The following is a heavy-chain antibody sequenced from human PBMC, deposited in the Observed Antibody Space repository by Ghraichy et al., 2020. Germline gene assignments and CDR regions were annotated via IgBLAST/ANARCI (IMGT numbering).Heavy chain of an antibody. D-gene: IGHD3/OR15-3a*01. CDR3: ARAGGRGLVTQGRLAFDI. J-gene: IGHJ3*02. CDR2: IYSGGST. V-gene: IGHV3-53*01. Sequence: GGSLRLSCAASGFTVSSNYMSWVRQAPGKGLEWVSVIYSGGSTYYADSVKGRFTISRDNSKNTLYLQMNSLRAEDTAVYYCARAGGRGLVTQGRLAFDIWGQGTMVTVSS. CDR1: GFTVSSNY.